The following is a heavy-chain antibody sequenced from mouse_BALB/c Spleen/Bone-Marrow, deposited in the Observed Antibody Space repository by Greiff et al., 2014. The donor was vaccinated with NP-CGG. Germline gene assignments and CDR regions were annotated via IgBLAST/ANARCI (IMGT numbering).Heavy chain of an antibody. V-gene: IGHV1-14*01. Sequence: QLQESGPELVKPGASVKMSCKASGYTFTGYVMHWVKQKPGQGLEWIGYIHPYNDGTKYNEKFKGKATLTSDKSSSTAYMELSSLTSEDSAVYYCARRYGNYYFDYWGQGTTLTVSS. CDR3: ARRYGNYYFDY. J-gene: IGHJ2*01. CDR1: GYTFTGYV. D-gene: IGHD2-10*02. CDR2: IHPYNDGT.